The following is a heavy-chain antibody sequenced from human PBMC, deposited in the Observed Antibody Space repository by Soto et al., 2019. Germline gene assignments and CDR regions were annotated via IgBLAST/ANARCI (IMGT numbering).Heavy chain of an antibody. CDR3: ARGNPIQNYDFWSGYYFRSSNNWFDP. D-gene: IGHD3-3*01. CDR1: GDSVSSNSAA. Sequence: PSQTLSLTCAISGDSVSSNSAAWNWIRQSPSRGLEWLGRTYYRSQWLNDYAVSVKSRITISPDTSKNQFSLQLNSVTPEDTAVYYCARGNPIQNYDFWSGYYFRSSNNWFDPWGQGTLVTVSS. CDR2: TYYRSQWLN. J-gene: IGHJ5*02. V-gene: IGHV6-1*01.